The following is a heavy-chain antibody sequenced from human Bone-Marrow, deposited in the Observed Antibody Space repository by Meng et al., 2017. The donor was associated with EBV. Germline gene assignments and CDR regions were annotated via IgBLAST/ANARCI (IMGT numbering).Heavy chain of an antibody. V-gene: IGHV1-69*01. D-gene: IGHD2-15*01. CDR2: LIPMSGAT. CDR3: ASESGRGFTPDY. Sequence: QVPGVAAVAEVHQHGSSVKVSCWGFAGTFNSEDCSWVRQAPGQGLEWMGGLIPMSGATYYAQKFHRRITITADAYTRTPYMHLSNLRSDDTAMYYCASESGRGFTPDYWGQGTLVTVSS. J-gene: IGHJ4*02. CDR1: AGTFNSED.